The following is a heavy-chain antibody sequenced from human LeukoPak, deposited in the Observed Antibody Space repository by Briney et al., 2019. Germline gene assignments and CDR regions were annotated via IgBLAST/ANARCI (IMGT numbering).Heavy chain of an antibody. CDR2: IYYSGRT. J-gene: IGHJ5*02. CDR1: GGSISSSSYY. CDR3: ASQGQLKDNWFDH. D-gene: IGHD6-13*01. Sequence: SETLSLTCTVSGGSISSSSYYCGWVRQPPGKGREWNGGIYYSGRTYYNPSLQSRLTISVDTSNNQFSLELTAGPAEDSAVYYCASQGQLKDNWFDHWGQGSLVTVSS. V-gene: IGHV4-39*01.